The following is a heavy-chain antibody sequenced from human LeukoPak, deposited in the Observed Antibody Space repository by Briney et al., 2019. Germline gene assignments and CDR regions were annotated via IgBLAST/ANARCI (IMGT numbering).Heavy chain of an antibody. CDR3: ATASVDIFGLTIGGLHY. Sequence: ATVKISCKTSGYTFTDFNLHWVQHAPGKGLEWVGRVDPEDGKTIYAEKFQGRVTITSDTSTDTAHMELSSLRPEDTAFYYCATASVDIFGLTIGGLHYWGQGTLITVSS. D-gene: IGHD3-3*02. V-gene: IGHV1-69-2*01. J-gene: IGHJ4*02. CDR2: VDPEDGKT. CDR1: GYTFTDFN.